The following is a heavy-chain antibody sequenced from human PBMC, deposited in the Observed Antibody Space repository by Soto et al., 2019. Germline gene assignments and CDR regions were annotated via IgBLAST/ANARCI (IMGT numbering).Heavy chain of an antibody. V-gene: IGHV4-59*08. CDR1: GGSISSYY. J-gene: IGHJ4*02. CDR2: IYYSGST. Sequence: SETLSLTCTVSGGSISSYYWSWIRQPPGKGLEWIGYIYYSGSTNYNPSLKSRVTISVDTSKIHFSLKLSSVTAADTAVYYCARRYGDYFDYWGQGTLVTVSS. D-gene: IGHD4-17*01. CDR3: ARRYGDYFDY.